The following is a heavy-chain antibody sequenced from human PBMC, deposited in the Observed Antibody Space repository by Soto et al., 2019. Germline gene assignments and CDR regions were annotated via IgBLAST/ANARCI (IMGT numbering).Heavy chain of an antibody. V-gene: IGHV1-24*01. CDR1: GYTLTELS. CDR2: FGPEDGET. Sequence: ASVKVSCKVSGYTLTELSMHWVRQAPGKGLEWMGGFGPEDGETIYAQKLHGRVTLTRDTSTTTAYMELTSLTSDDTAIYYCARGIPAAGFDYWGRGTLVTVSS. D-gene: IGHD6-25*01. J-gene: IGHJ4*02. CDR3: ARGIPAAGFDY.